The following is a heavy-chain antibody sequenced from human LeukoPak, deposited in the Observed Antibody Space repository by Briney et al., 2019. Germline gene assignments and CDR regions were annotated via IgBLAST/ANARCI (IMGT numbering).Heavy chain of an antibody. D-gene: IGHD6-6*01. Sequence: SETLSLTCTDSGGSISSSSYYWGWIRQPPGKGLEWIGCIYYSGSTYYNPSLKSRVTISVDTSKNQFSLKLSSVTAADTAVYYCARSYSSSRDDVFDIWGQGTMVTVSS. CDR3: ARSYSSSRDDVFDI. CDR2: IYYSGST. J-gene: IGHJ3*02. V-gene: IGHV4-39*01. CDR1: GGSISSSSYY.